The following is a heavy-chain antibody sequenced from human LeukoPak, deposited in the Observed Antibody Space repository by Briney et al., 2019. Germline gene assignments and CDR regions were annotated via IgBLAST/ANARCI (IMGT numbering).Heavy chain of an antibody. J-gene: IGHJ3*02. CDR2: INPKSGGT. Sequence: ASVKVSCKASGYTSSGYYMHWVRQAPGQGLEWMGWINPKSGGTKTAQKFQGGVTMTRDTSISTVYMELSRLRSDDTAVYYCARGPTLPSDVFDIWGQGTMVTVSS. CDR3: ARGPTLPSDVFDI. CDR1: GYTSSGYY. V-gene: IGHV1-2*02.